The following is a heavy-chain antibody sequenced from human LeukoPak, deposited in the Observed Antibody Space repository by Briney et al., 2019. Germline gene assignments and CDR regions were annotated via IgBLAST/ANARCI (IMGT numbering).Heavy chain of an antibody. J-gene: IGHJ3*02. CDR1: GFTFSSYW. CDR2: VIGDGTVT. CDR3: SNYGSGTGPI. V-gene: IGHV3-74*01. D-gene: IGHD1-14*01. Sequence: GGSLRLSCAASGFTFSSYWMHWVRQAPGKGLVWVSRVIGDGTVTTYADSVKGRFTVSRDNAKNTLYLQMNSLRAEDTAMYFCSNYGSGTGPIWGQGTMVTVSS.